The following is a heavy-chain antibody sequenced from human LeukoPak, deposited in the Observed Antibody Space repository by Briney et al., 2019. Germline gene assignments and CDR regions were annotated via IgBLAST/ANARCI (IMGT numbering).Heavy chain of an antibody. D-gene: IGHD6-13*01. CDR3: ARTSWQLVRGYFDY. V-gene: IGHV4-59*01. CDR1: GGSISSYY. J-gene: IGHJ4*02. Sequence: SETLSLTCTVSGGSISSYYWSWIRQPPGKGLEWGGYIYYSGSTNYNPSLKSRVTISVDTSKNQSSLKLSSVTAADTAVYYCARTSWQLVRGYFDYWGQGTLVTVSS. CDR2: IYYSGST.